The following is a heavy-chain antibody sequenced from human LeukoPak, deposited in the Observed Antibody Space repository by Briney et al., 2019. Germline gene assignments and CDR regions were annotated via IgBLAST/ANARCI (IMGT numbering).Heavy chain of an antibody. CDR3: ARDRGSSSWYYFDY. CDR2: TYYRSDWYK. V-gene: IGHV6-1*01. Sequence: SQTLSLTCAISGDSVSSNSAAWNWIRQSPSRGLEWLGRTYYRSDWYKDYAVSVKSRITINSDTSKNQFSLQLNSASPEDTAVYYCARDRGSSSWYYFDYWGQGTLVTVSS. CDR1: GDSVSSNSAA. D-gene: IGHD6-13*01. J-gene: IGHJ4*02.